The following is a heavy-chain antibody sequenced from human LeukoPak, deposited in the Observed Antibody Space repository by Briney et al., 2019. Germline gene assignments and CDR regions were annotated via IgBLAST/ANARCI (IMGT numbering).Heavy chain of an antibody. Sequence: SETLSLTCTVSGGSISSYYWSWIRQPAGKGLEWIGRIYNSGSTNYNPSLKSRVTMSVDTSKNQFSLKLSSVTAADTAVYYCARDHRPDRGSGRYVRAKYDAFDIWGQGTMVTVSS. CDR3: ARDHRPDRGSGRYVRAKYDAFDI. V-gene: IGHV4-4*07. D-gene: IGHD1-26*01. J-gene: IGHJ3*02. CDR1: GGSISSYY. CDR2: IYNSGST.